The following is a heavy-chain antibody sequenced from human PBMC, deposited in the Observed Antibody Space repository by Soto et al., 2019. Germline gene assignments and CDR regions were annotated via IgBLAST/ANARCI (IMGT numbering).Heavy chain of an antibody. D-gene: IGHD1-7*01. V-gene: IGHV1-3*01. CDR1: GYTFTSYA. J-gene: IGHJ6*03. CDR3: ARDLLISSGTHGRYYYMDV. Sequence: GASVKVSCKASGYTFTSYAMHWVRQAPGQRLEWMGWINAGNGNTKYSQKFQGRVTITRDTSASTAYMELSSLRSEDTAVYYCARDLLISSGTHGRYYYMDVWGKGTTVTVSS. CDR2: INAGNGNT.